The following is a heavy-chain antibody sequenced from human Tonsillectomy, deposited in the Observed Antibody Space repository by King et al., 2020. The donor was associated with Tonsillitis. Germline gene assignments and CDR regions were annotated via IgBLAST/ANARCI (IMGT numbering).Heavy chain of an antibody. CDR1: GGSISSGSYY. D-gene: IGHD1-26*01. CDR2: ICTSGST. Sequence: QVQLQESGPGLVKPSQTLSLTCTVSGGSISSGSYYWSWIRQPAGKGLEWIGRICTSGSTNYNHSLKSRVTISVDMSKNQFSLKLCSVTAADTAVYYCARDYSGSYYAFDIWGQGTMVTVSS. CDR3: ARDYSGSYYAFDI. J-gene: IGHJ3*02. V-gene: IGHV4-61*02.